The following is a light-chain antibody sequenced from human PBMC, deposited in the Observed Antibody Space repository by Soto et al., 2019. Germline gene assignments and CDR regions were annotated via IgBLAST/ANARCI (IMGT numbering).Light chain of an antibody. CDR1: SSDIGASNF. J-gene: IGLJ1*01. CDR3: ASYKTDATFV. Sequence: QSALTQPPSVSGSPGQSITVSCTGTSSDIGASNFVSWYQHLPGRAPKVIIFEATNRPSGVSDRFSGSKAGITASLTISGLQAADEAEYFCASYKTDATFVFGTGPKATVL. V-gene: IGLV2-14*01. CDR2: EAT.